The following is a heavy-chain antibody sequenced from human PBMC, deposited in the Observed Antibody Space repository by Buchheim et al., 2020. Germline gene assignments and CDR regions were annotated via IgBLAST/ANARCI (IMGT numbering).Heavy chain of an antibody. Sequence: QVQLVQSGAEVKKPGASVKVSCKASGYTFTSYYMHWVRQAPGQGLEWMGVINPSGGSTSYVQKFQGRVTMTRDTSKSSVYMELSSLRSEDTAVYYCARDLLWFGELSDNWFDPWGQGTL. D-gene: IGHD3-10*01. CDR3: ARDLLWFGELSDNWFDP. CDR1: GYTFTSYY. CDR2: INPSGGST. J-gene: IGHJ5*02. V-gene: IGHV1-46*01.